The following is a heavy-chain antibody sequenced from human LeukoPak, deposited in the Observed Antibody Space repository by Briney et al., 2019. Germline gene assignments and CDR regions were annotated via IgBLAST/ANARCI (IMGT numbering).Heavy chain of an antibody. CDR3: ARDIPRGDSSSSSDY. CDR1: GGTFSSYA. CDR2: INPNSGGT. D-gene: IGHD6-6*01. J-gene: IGHJ4*02. V-gene: IGHV1-2*06. Sequence: ASVKVSCKASGGTFSSYAISWVRQAPGQGLEWMGRINPNSGGTNYAQKFQGRVTMTRDTSISTAYMELSRLRSDDTAVYYCARDIPRGDSSSSSDYWGQGTLVTVSS.